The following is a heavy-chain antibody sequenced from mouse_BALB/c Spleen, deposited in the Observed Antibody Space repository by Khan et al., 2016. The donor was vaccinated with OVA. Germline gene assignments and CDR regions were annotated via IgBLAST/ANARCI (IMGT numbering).Heavy chain of an antibody. Sequence: VQLKESGPGLVKPSQSLSLTCTVTGYSITSDYAWNWIRQFPGNKLEGMGYISSTGSTSYNPSLKSRISFTRDTSKNKFSLQLKSLTTEDTATYYCARPPSYNYGYVLDCWGQGTSVTVSS. J-gene: IGHJ4*01. CDR3: ARPPSYNYGYVLDC. D-gene: IGHD1-1*01. V-gene: IGHV3-2*02. CDR2: ISSTGST. CDR1: GYSITSDYA.